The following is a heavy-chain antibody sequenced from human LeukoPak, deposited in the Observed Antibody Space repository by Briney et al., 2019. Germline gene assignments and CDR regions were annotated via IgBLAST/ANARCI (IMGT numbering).Heavy chain of an antibody. CDR2: INSDGSST. CDR1: GNYW. V-gene: IGHV3-74*01. Sequence: GGSLRLSCAASGNYWMHWVRQAPGKGLVWVSHINSDGSSTSYADSVKGRFTISRDNAKNTLYLQMNSLRAEDTAVYYCARVGDSSGYYGYYYYYYGMDVWGQGTTVTVSS. CDR3: ARVGDSSGYYGYYYYYYGMDV. J-gene: IGHJ6*02. D-gene: IGHD3-22*01.